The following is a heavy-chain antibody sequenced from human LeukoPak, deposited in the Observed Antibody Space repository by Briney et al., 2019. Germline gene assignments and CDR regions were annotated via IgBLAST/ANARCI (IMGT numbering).Heavy chain of an antibody. CDR3: ARLEYYYGSGSYLDAFDI. CDR1: GYTFTSYG. V-gene: IGHV1-69*13. Sequence: GASVKVSCKASGYTFTSYGISWVRQAPGQGLEWMGGIIPIFGTANYAQKFQGRVTITADESTSTAYMELSSLRSEDTAVYYCARLEYYYGSGSYLDAFDIWGQGTMVTVSS. J-gene: IGHJ3*02. CDR2: IIPIFGTA. D-gene: IGHD3-10*01.